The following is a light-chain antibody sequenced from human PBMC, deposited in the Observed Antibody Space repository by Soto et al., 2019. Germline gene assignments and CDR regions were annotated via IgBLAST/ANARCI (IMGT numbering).Light chain of an antibody. CDR2: KAS. Sequence: DIQMTQSPSTLSGSVGDRVTITCRASQTISSWLAWYQQKPGKAPKLLIYKASTLKSGVLSRFSGSGSGTEFTLTISSLQPDDFATYYCQHYNGYSEAFGQGTKVDIK. J-gene: IGKJ1*01. V-gene: IGKV1-5*03. CDR3: QHYNGYSEA. CDR1: QTISSW.